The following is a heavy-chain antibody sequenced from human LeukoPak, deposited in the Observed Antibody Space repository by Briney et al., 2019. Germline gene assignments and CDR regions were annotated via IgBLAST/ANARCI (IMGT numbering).Heavy chain of an antibody. CDR3: ARDPEWVGATLDAFDI. Sequence: SVKVSCKASGGTFSSYAISWVRQAPGQGLEWMGGIIPIFGTANYAQKFQGRVTITADESTSTAYMELSSLRSEDTAVYYCARDPEWVGATLDAFDIRGQGTMVTVSS. D-gene: IGHD1-26*01. CDR1: GGTFSSYA. V-gene: IGHV1-69*13. CDR2: IIPIFGTA. J-gene: IGHJ3*02.